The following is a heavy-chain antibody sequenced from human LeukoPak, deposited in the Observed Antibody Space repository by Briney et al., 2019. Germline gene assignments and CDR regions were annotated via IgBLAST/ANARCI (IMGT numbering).Heavy chain of an antibody. J-gene: IGHJ6*02. Sequence: ASVKVSCKASGGTFSSYAISWVRQAPGQGLEWMGGIIPIFGTANYAQKFQGRVTITANKSTSTAYMELSSLRSEDTAVYYCARDATVNCSGGSCYYYYYGMDVWGQGTTVTVSS. CDR1: GGTFSSYA. CDR2: IIPIFGTA. V-gene: IGHV1-69*06. CDR3: ARDATVNCSGGSCYYYYYGMDV. D-gene: IGHD2-15*01.